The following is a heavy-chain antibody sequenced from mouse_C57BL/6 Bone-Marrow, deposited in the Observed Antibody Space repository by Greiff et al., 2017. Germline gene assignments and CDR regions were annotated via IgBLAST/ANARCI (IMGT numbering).Heavy chain of an antibody. J-gene: IGHJ2*01. CDR1: GFTFSSYG. CDR3: ARHVTSPLYYFDY. D-gene: IGHD2-12*01. Sequence: HLVESGGDLVKPGGSLKLSCAASGFTFSSYGMSWVRQTPDKRLEWVATISSGGSYTYYPDSVQGRFTISRDNAKNTLYLQMSSLKSEDTAMYYCARHVTSPLYYFDYWGQGTTLTVSS. V-gene: IGHV5-6*01. CDR2: ISSGGSYT.